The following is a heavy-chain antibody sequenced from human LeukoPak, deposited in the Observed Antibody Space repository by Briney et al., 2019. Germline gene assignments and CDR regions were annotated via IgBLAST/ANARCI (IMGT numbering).Heavy chain of an antibody. CDR1: GGSISSYY. CDR3: ASFQYSSSLDY. J-gene: IGHJ4*02. Sequence: SETLSLICTVSGGSISSYYWSWIRQAAGKGLEWVGLLDISGSINYNPSLKSRLTMSVDTSKNQFSLKLSSVTAADTAIYYCASFQYSSSLDYWGQGTLVTVSS. D-gene: IGHD6-6*01. CDR2: LDISGSI. V-gene: IGHV4-4*07.